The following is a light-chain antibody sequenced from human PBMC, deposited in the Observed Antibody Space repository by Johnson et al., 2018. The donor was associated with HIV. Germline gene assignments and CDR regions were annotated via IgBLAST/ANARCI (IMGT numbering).Light chain of an antibody. Sequence: QSVLTQPPSVSAAPGQKVSISCSGNSSSIGSNYVSWYQQLTGAAPKLLIFENNKRPSGIPDRFSGSKSGTSATLAITGLQTGDEADYYCGAWDSSLSAYVFGTGTQVTV. CDR2: ENN. J-gene: IGLJ1*01. CDR3: GAWDSSLSAYV. CDR1: SSSIGSNY. V-gene: IGLV1-51*02.